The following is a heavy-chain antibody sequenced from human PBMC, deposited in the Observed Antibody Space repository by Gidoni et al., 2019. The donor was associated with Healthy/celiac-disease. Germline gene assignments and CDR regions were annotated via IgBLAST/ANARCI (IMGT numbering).Heavy chain of an antibody. CDR3: ARDFPHGSGSSLYYYYGMDV. CDR2: IYTSGST. CDR1: GGSISTGSYY. V-gene: IGHV4-61*02. J-gene: IGHJ6*02. D-gene: IGHD3-10*01. Sequence: QVQLQESGPGLVKPSQTLSLTCTVSGGSISTGSYYWGWIRQPAGKGLEWIGRIYTSGSTNYNPSLKSRVTISVDTSKNQFSLKLSSVTAADTAVYYCARDFPHGSGSSLYYYYGMDVWGQGTTVTVSS.